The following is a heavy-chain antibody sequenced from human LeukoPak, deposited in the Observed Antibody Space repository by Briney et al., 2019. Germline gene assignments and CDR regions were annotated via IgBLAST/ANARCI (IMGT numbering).Heavy chain of an antibody. D-gene: IGHD2-2*01. CDR1: GFTFSSYA. CDR3: ARDGGYCSSTTCPRAMDV. Sequence: GGSLRLSCAASGFTFSSYAMNWVRQAPGKGLEWVSGISGSGGGTYYADSVKGRFTISRDNSKNTLCLQMNSLRAEDTAVYYCARDGGYCSSTTCPRAMDVWGKGTTVTVSS. V-gene: IGHV3-23*01. CDR2: ISGSGGGT. J-gene: IGHJ6*03.